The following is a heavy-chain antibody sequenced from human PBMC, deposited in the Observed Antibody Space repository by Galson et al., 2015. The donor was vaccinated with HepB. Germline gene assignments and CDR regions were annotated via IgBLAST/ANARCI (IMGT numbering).Heavy chain of an antibody. CDR3: VTDSNKIYRSEDYLEY. J-gene: IGHJ4*02. CDR2: MSYDGSNE. V-gene: IGHV3-30*14. Sequence: SLRLSCAASGFTFSHYAMHWVRQAPGKGLEWVAVMSYDGSNEKYAASVKGRFTISRDNSKNTLYLQMSSLRIEDTAVYYCVTDSNKIYRSEDYLEYWGQGALVTVSS. D-gene: IGHD2/OR15-2a*01. CDR1: GFTFSHYA.